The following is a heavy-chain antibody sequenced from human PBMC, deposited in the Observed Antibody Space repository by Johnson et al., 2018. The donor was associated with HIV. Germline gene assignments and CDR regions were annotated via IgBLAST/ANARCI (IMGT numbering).Heavy chain of an antibody. J-gene: IGHJ3*02. CDR1: GFTFDDYG. D-gene: IGHD1-26*01. Sequence: VQLVESGGGLVQPGGSLRLSCAASGFTFDDYGMTWVRQPPGKGLEWVSGINWNSGSIGYADSVKGRFTISRDNAKNSLYLQMNSLRAEDTALYYCAKGLGWELLTHDAFDIWGQGTMVTVAS. CDR3: AKGLGWELLTHDAFDI. V-gene: IGHV3-9*01. CDR2: INWNSGSI.